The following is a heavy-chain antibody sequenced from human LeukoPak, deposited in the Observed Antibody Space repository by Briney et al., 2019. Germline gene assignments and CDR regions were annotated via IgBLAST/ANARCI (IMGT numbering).Heavy chain of an antibody. J-gene: IGHJ5*02. Sequence: ASVKVSCKASGYTFTSYGISWVRQAPGQGLEWMGWISAYNGNTNYAQKLQGRVTMTTDTSTSTAYMELRSLRSDDTAVYYCARGYCSGGSCYRVYWFDPWGQGTLVTVSS. CDR1: GYTFTSYG. CDR2: ISAYNGNT. D-gene: IGHD2-15*01. CDR3: ARGYCSGGSCYRVYWFDP. V-gene: IGHV1-18*01.